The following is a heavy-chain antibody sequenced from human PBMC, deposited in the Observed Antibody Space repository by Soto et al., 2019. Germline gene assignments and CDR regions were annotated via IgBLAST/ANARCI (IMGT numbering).Heavy chain of an antibody. CDR2: IYGDDVK. V-gene: IGHV2-5*02. J-gene: IGHJ4*02. D-gene: IGHD4-17*01. CDR3: AHGLGRGYGDCHDY. CDR1: GFSLSSSGVS. Sequence: SGPTLVNPTQTLTLTCSVSGFSLSSSGVSVGWIRQPPGKGLEWLTLIYGDDVKQYSPSLKTRLTITRDTSKNQVVLTMTNVDPMDTATYYCAHGLGRGYGDCHDYWGQGTLVTVYS.